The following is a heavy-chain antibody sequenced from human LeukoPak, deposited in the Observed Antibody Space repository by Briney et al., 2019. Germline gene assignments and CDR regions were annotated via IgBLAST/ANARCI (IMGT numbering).Heavy chain of an antibody. CDR1: GGTFSSYA. CDR2: IIPIFGTS. D-gene: IGHD3-3*01. CDR3: ARVPYYDFWSGDY. Sequence: ASVKVSCKASGGTFSSYAISWVRQAPGQGLEWMGGIIPIFGTSNYAQKFQGRVTITTDESTSTAYMELSSLRSEDTAVYYCARVPYYDFWSGDYWGQGTLVTVSS. J-gene: IGHJ4*02. V-gene: IGHV1-69*05.